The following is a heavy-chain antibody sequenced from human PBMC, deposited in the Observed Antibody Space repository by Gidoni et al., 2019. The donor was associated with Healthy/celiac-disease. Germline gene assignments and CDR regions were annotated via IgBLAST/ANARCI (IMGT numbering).Heavy chain of an antibody. J-gene: IGHJ4*02. V-gene: IGHV3-66*01. Sequence: EVQLVESGGGLVQPGGSLRLSCAASGFTVSSNYMSWVRQAPGKGLEWVSVIYSGGSTYYADSVKGRFTISRDNSKNTLYLQMNSLRAEDTAVYYSAGALRYFDWSIGYYFDYWGQGTLVTVSS. CDR2: IYSGGST. CDR1: GFTVSSNY. CDR3: AGALRYFDWSIGYYFDY. D-gene: IGHD3-9*01.